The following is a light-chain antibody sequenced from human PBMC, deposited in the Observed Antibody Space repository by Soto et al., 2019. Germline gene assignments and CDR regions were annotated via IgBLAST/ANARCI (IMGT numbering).Light chain of an antibody. Sequence: FQMTQSPSSLSASVGDRVTITCRASQSINTYLNWYQFKPGKAPKLLIFSSSHLQTGVPSMFSGSGSVTHFTLTITRLQPEDSSTYYCQQSYSTRFTFGPGTQVEI. CDR3: QQSYSTRFT. CDR1: QSINTY. CDR2: SSS. J-gene: IGKJ3*01. V-gene: IGKV1-39*01.